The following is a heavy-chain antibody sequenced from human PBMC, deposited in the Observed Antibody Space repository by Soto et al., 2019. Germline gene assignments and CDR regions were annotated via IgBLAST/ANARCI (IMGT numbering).Heavy chain of an antibody. V-gene: IGHV3-33*01. Sequence: GGSLSLSCAASGFTFSSYGMHWVRQAPGKGLEWVAVIWYDGSNKYYADSVKGRFTISRDNSKNTLYLQMNSLRAEDTAVYYCARTQFPGTPLDGMDVWGQGTTVTVSS. CDR3: ARTQFPGTPLDGMDV. J-gene: IGHJ6*02. CDR1: GFTFSSYG. CDR2: IWYDGSNK. D-gene: IGHD6-13*01.